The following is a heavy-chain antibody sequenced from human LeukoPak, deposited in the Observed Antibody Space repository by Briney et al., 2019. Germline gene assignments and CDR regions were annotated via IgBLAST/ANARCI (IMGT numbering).Heavy chain of an antibody. Sequence: PSETLSLTCAVSDGSISSSNWWSWVRQPPGKGLEWIGEIYHSGSTNYNPSLKSRVTISVDKSKNQFSLKLSSVTAADTAVYYCATAYDILTGYPRRYFDYWGQGTLVTVSS. V-gene: IGHV4-4*02. CDR3: ATAYDILTGYPRRYFDY. CDR2: IYHSGST. CDR1: DGSISSSNW. D-gene: IGHD3-9*01. J-gene: IGHJ4*02.